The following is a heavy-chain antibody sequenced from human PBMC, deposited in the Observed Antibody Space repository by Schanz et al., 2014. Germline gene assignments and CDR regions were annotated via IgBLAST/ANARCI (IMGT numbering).Heavy chain of an antibody. CDR3: ARDLSYYTSGSYGY. Sequence: EVQLVESGGGLIQPGGSLRLSCAVSGFTVNTNYMSWVRQAPGKGLEWISSMYINSGSTQYADSVKGRFTISRDNAKNSLYLQMNSLRAEDTAVYYCARDLSYYTSGSYGYWGQGTLVTVSS. V-gene: IGHV3-53*01. D-gene: IGHD3-10*01. CDR1: GFTVNTNY. J-gene: IGHJ4*02. CDR2: MYINSGST.